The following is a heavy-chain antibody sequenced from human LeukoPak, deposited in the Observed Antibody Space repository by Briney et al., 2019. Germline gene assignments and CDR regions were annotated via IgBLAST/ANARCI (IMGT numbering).Heavy chain of an antibody. Sequence: SETLSLTCTVSGGSITNYYWSWIRQPPGKGLEWIGYIYYSGSTNYNPSLKSRVTISVDTSKNQFSLKLSSVTAADTAVYYCARSVDIVATITGAFDIWGQGTMVTVSS. CDR2: IYYSGST. CDR3: ARSVDIVATITGAFDI. D-gene: IGHD5-12*01. V-gene: IGHV4-59*01. J-gene: IGHJ3*02. CDR1: GGSITNYY.